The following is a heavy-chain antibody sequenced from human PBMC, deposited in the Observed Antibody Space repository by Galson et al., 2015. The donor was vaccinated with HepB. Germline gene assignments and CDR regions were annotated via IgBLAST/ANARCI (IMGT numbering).Heavy chain of an antibody. V-gene: IGHV1-69*04. CDR2: IIPILGIA. CDR1: GGTFSSYA. D-gene: IGHD2-2*01. CDR3: ARHCSSTSCYAKGHYYYYGMDV. J-gene: IGHJ6*02. Sequence: SVKVSCKASGGTFSSYAISWVRQAPGQGLEWMGRIIPILGIANYAQKFQGRVTITADKSTSTAYMELSSLRSEDTAVYYCARHCSSTSCYAKGHYYYYGMDVWGQGTTVTVSS.